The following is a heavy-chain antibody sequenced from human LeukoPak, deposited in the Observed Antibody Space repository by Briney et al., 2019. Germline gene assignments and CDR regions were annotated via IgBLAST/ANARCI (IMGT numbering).Heavy chain of an antibody. V-gene: IGHV3-23*01. Sequence: GGSLRLSCAASGFIFSSYSMSWVRQAPGKGLEWVSVITGSGGNTYYADSVKGRFTISKDNSKNTVYLQMSSLRVDDTAVYHCAKAASSSWPSYYYGMDVWGQGTTVTVSS. CDR2: ITGSGGNT. CDR1: GFIFSSYS. J-gene: IGHJ6*02. D-gene: IGHD6-13*01. CDR3: AKAASSSWPSYYYGMDV.